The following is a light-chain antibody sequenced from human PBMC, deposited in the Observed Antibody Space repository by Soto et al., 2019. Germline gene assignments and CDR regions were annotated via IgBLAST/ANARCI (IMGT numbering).Light chain of an antibody. Sequence: EIVMTQSPATLSVSPGERATLSCRASQSVSSNLAWYQQKPGQAPRLLIYEASTGATGIPARFSGSGSGTEFTLTISRLQSEDFAVYYCQQYNNWPPLTFGGGTKVEIK. CDR3: QQYNNWPPLT. V-gene: IGKV3-15*01. CDR1: QSVSSN. J-gene: IGKJ4*01. CDR2: EAS.